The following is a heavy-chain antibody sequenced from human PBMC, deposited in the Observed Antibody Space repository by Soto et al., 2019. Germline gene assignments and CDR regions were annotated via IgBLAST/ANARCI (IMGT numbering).Heavy chain of an antibody. J-gene: IGHJ6*02. D-gene: IGHD3-22*01. Sequence: QVQLVQSGAEVKKPGSSVKVSCKASGGTFRSYSISWVRQAPGQGLEWMGGIIPIFDITNYAQKFQGRVTITADESTSTAYMELRSLGSDDTAVYYCARPDEGGYSSNHHYYYALDVWGQGTTVT. V-gene: IGHV1-69*01. CDR2: IIPIFDIT. CDR3: ARPDEGGYSSNHHYYYALDV. CDR1: GGTFRSYS.